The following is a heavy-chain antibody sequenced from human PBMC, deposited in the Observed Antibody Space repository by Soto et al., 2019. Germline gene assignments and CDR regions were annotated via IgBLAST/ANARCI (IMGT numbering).Heavy chain of an antibody. Sequence: GGSLRLSCAASGFTFSSYSMNWVRQAPGKGLEWVSYISSSSSTIYYADSVKGRFTISRDNAKNSLYLQMNSLRAEDTAVYYCAREVRGGYYYYMDVWGKGTTVTVSS. CDR3: AREVRGGYYYYMDV. CDR1: GFTFSSYS. D-gene: IGHD3-10*01. CDR2: ISSSSSTI. V-gene: IGHV3-48*01. J-gene: IGHJ6*03.